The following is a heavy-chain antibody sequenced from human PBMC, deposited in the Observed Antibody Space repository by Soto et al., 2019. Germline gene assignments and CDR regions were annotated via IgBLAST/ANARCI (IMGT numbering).Heavy chain of an antibody. V-gene: IGHV4-59*08. CDR3: ASGRTYYDFWSGYSWFDP. D-gene: IGHD3-3*01. J-gene: IGHJ5*02. CDR2: IYYSGST. CDR1: GGSISSYY. Sequence: SETLSLTCTVSGGSISSYYWSWIRQPPGKGLEWIGYIYYSGSTNYNPSLKSQVTISVDTSKNQFTLKLSSVTAADTAVYYCASGRTYYDFWSGYSWFDPWGQGTLVTVSS.